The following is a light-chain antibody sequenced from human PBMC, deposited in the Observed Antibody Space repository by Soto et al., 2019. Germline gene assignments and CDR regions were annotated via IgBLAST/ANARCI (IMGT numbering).Light chain of an antibody. J-gene: IGKJ1*01. V-gene: IGKV3D-15*01. CDR1: ESVGSN. Sequence: ETVVTQSPATLSVSPGETPTLSYRDSESVGSNLAWYPQTPGQAPRLLIYGASNRATGIPARFSGSGAGTDCTLTISSLQPEDVATDYCLQHNSYPRTFGQGTQVDIK. CDR2: GAS. CDR3: LQHNSYPRT.